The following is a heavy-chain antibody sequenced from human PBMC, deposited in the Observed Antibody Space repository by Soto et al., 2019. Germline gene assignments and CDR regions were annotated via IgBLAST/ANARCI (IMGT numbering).Heavy chain of an antibody. CDR1: GFTFSSYW. Sequence: GGSLRLSCAASGFTFSSYWMHWVRQAPGKGLVWVSRINSDGSSTSYADSVKGRFTISRDNAKNTLYLQMNSLRSEDTAVYYCARWGIAVADAFDYWGQGTLVTVSS. CDR3: ARWGIAVADAFDY. CDR2: INSDGSST. D-gene: IGHD6-19*01. V-gene: IGHV3-74*01. J-gene: IGHJ4*02.